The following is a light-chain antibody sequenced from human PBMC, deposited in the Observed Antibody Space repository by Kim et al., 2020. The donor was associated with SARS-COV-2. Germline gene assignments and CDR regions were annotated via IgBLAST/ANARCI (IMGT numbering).Light chain of an antibody. V-gene: IGKV4-1*01. CDR1: QSVLYSPNNKNY. CDR3: QQYYNIPRT. Sequence: DIVMTQSPDSLAVSLGERATINCKSSQSVLYSPNNKNYLAWYQQIPGQPPKLLIYWASTRESGVPDRFSGSGSGTDFTLTISSLQAEDVAVYYCQQYYNIPRTFGQGTKVDIK. CDR2: WAS. J-gene: IGKJ1*01.